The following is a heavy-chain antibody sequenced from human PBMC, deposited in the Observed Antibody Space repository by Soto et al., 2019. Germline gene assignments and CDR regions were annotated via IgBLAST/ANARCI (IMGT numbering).Heavy chain of an antibody. D-gene: IGHD3-16*01. Sequence: QLQLQESGPGLLKPSETLSLTCSVSGGSISSSSYYWGWIRQPPGKGLEWIGSIYYSGSTYYNLSLKRRVTISVDTSKNQLSVKLGSVTAADTAVYYCARRPDYDYIWGSSMPIFDYWGAGILVTVSS. V-gene: IGHV4-39*01. J-gene: IGHJ4*02. CDR2: IYYSGST. CDR1: GGSISSSSYY. CDR3: ARRPDYDYIWGSSMPIFDY.